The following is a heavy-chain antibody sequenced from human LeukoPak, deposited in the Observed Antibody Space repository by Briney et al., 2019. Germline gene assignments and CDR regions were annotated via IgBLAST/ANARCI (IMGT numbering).Heavy chain of an antibody. V-gene: IGHV3-9*01. CDR3: AKETGSGSPYFDY. CDR2: ISWNGGSI. Sequence: GRSLRLSCAASGFTFDNYAMHWVRQAPVKGLEWVADISWNGGSIGYADSVQGRFTISRDNAKNPLYLQMNSLRAEDTALYYCAKETGSGSPYFDYWGQGTLVTVSS. CDR1: GFTFDNYA. D-gene: IGHD6-19*01. J-gene: IGHJ4*02.